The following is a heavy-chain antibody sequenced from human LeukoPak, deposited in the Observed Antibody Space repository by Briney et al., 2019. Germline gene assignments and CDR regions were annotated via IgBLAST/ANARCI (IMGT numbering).Heavy chain of an antibody. V-gene: IGHV1-18*01. J-gene: IGHJ4*02. CDR1: GYTFTSYG. Sequence: ASVKVSCKASGYTFTSYGISWVRQAPGQGLEWMGWISAYSGNTNYAQKLQGRVTMTTDTSTSTAYMELRSLRSDDTAVYYCARDRGSEEQLWFDYWGQGTLVTVSS. D-gene: IGHD5-18*01. CDR2: ISAYSGNT. CDR3: ARDRGSEEQLWFDY.